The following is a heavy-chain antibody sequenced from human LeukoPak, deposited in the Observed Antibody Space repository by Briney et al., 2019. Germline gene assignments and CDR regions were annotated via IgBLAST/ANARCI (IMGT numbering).Heavy chain of an antibody. D-gene: IGHD3-10*01. CDR3: ARDLGSGSYSSWFDP. CDR1: GVSISRYY. CDR2: IYTSGST. J-gene: IGHJ5*02. Sequence: SETLSLTCSVSGVSISRYYWSWIRQPAGKGLEWIGRIYTSGSTSYNPSLKSRVTMSGDTSKNQISLKLSSVTAADTAVYYCARDLGSGSYSSWFDPWGQGTLVTVSS. V-gene: IGHV4-4*07.